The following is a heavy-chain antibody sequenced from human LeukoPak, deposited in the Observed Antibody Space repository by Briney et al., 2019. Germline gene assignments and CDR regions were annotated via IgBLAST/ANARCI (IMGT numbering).Heavy chain of an antibody. Sequence: SLRLACAVSGFSSSGNWISWVRQVPGKGLEWVANIKQDGRQKFYVGFVKGRFTICRDNAKNTLFLQMNSLRVEDTAVFYCARVGGDYYFDSWGQGTLVTVSS. CDR2: IKQDGRQK. CDR1: GFSSSGNW. D-gene: IGHD3-16*01. V-gene: IGHV3-7*04. CDR3: ARVGGDYYFDS. J-gene: IGHJ4*02.